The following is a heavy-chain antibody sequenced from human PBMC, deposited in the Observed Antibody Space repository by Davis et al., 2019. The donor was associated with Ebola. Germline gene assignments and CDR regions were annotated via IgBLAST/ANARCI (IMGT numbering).Heavy chain of an antibody. CDR1: GGSFSGYY. CDR2: INHSGST. CDR3: AGDSTHTNGWAFDP. V-gene: IGHV4-34*01. J-gene: IGHJ5*02. D-gene: IGHD6-19*01. Sequence: SETLSLTCAVYGGSFSGYYWSWIRQPPGKGLEWIGEINHSGSTNYNPSLKSRVTISVDTSKNQFSLKLSSVTAADTAVYSCAGDSTHTNGWAFDPWGQGTQVTVAS.